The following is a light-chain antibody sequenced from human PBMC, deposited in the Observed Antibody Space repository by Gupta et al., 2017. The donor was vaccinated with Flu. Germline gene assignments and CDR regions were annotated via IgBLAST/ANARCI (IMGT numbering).Light chain of an antibody. J-gene: IGKJ2*01. V-gene: IGKV4-1*01. CDR1: QSVLYSSNNKNY. CDR2: WAS. CDR3: QQYYSTPGYT. Sequence: AVSLGERATINCKSSQSVLYSSNNKNYLAWYQQKPGQPPKLLIYWASTRESGVPDRFSGSGSGTDFTLTISSLQAEDVAVYYCQQYYSTPGYTCGQGTKLEIK.